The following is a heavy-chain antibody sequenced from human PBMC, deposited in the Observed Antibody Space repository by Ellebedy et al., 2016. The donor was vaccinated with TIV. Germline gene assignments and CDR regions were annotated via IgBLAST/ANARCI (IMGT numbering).Heavy chain of an antibody. Sequence: SETLSLTXTVSGGSISTYYWSWIRQPPGKGLEWIGYIYYSGSTNYNPSLKSRVTIAIDTSKNQFSLNLTSVTAADTAVYFCARDQFGLGSDAFDIWGQGTVVTVSS. CDR2: IYYSGST. CDR1: GGSISTYY. CDR3: ARDQFGLGSDAFDI. D-gene: IGHD3/OR15-3a*01. V-gene: IGHV4-59*01. J-gene: IGHJ3*02.